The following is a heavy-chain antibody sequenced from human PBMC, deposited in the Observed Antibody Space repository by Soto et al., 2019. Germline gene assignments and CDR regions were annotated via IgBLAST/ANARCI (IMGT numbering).Heavy chain of an antibody. CDR2: ISGSAAST. J-gene: IGHJ6*02. D-gene: IGHD3-3*01. CDR1: RFTFSDYA. V-gene: IGHV3-23*01. Sequence: EVQLLESGGDLVQPGGSLRLSCAASRFTFSDYAMSWVRQAPGKGLEWVSVISGSAASTYYADSVKGRFTISRDNAKNPRFLQMNSLRAEDAAVYYCAKPIIPSSGGTYDFYGMDVWGQGTTVTVSS. CDR3: AKPIIPSSGGTYDFYGMDV.